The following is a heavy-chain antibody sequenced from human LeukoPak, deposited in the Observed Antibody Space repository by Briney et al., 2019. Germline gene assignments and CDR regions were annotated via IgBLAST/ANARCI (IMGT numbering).Heavy chain of an antibody. Sequence: PSETLSLTCTVSGGSISSSSYYWGWIRQPPGKGLEWIGSIYYGGSTYYNPSLKSRVTISVDTSKNQFSLKLSSVTAADTAVYYCARHKYYFDYWGQGTLVTVSS. V-gene: IGHV4-39*01. CDR2: IYYGGST. CDR3: ARHKYYFDY. J-gene: IGHJ4*02. CDR1: GGSISSSSYY.